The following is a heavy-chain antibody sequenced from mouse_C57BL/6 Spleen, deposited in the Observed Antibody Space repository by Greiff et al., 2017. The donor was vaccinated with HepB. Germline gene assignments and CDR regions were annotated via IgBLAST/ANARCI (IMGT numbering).Heavy chain of an antibody. CDR3: ARHEEGSYDYEGWFAY. J-gene: IGHJ3*01. D-gene: IGHD2-4*01. Sequence: VKLMESGAELVKPGASVKLSCKASGYTFTEYTIHWVKQRSGQGLEWIGWFYPGSGSIKYNEKFKDKATLTADKSSSTVYMELSRLTSEDSAVYFCARHEEGSYDYEGWFAYWGQGTLVTVSA. V-gene: IGHV1-62-2*01. CDR2: FYPGSGSI. CDR1: GYTFTEYT.